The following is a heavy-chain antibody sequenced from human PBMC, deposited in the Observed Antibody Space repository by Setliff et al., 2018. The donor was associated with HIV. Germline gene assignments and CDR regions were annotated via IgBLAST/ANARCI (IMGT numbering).Heavy chain of an antibody. CDR3: VRYDVYEYGYQVFDI. V-gene: IGHV5-51*01. CDR2: IYPGDSDT. J-gene: IGHJ3*02. Sequence: KISCKGSGYSFTSYWIGWVRQMPGKGLEWMGIIYPGDSDTRYSPSFQGQVTFSVDKSLNTAYLQWSSLKVSDSAIYYCVRYDVYEYGYQVFDIWGQGTTVTVSS. CDR1: GYSFTSYW. D-gene: IGHD5-12*01.